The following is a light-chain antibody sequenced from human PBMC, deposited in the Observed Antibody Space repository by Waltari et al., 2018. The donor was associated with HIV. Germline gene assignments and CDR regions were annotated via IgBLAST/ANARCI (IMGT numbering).Light chain of an antibody. Sequence: DIVMTQSPDSLAVSLGERATINCKSSQSLFHSSNNKNYLAWYQQKPGQPPTLLIYWASTREFGVPDRFSGGESGTDFTLTISRLEPEDFVVYYCQQYGSSPPITFGQGTRLEIK. CDR1: QSLFHSSNNKNY. CDR3: QQYGSSPPIT. CDR2: WAS. V-gene: IGKV4-1*01. J-gene: IGKJ5*01.